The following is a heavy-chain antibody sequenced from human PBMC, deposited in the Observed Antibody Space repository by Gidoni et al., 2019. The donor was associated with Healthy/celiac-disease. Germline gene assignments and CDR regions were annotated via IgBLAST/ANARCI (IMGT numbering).Heavy chain of an antibody. D-gene: IGHD3-16*02. CDR3: ARGRVYDYVWGSYPRGFDY. J-gene: IGHJ4*02. CDR2: INHSGST. Sequence: QVQLQQWGAGLLKPSETLSLTCAVYGGSFRGYYWSWIRQPPGKGLEWIGEINHSGSTNYNPSLKSRVTISVDTSKNQFSLKLSSVTAADTAVYYCARGRVYDYVWGSYPRGFDYWGQGTLVTVSS. CDR1: GGSFRGYY. V-gene: IGHV4-34*01.